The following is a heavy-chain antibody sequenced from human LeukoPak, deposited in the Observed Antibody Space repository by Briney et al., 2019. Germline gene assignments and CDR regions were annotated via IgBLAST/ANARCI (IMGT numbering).Heavy chain of an antibody. J-gene: IGHJ6*04. CDR3: AELGITMIGGV. CDR1: RFTFSSYS. Sequence: GGSLRLSCAASRFTFSSYSMNWVRQAQGKGLEWVSSISSSGSYIYHADSVKGRFTISRDNAKNSLYLQMNSLRAEDTAVYYCAELGITMIGGVWGKGTTVTISS. V-gene: IGHV3-21*01. CDR2: ISSSGSYI. D-gene: IGHD3-10*02.